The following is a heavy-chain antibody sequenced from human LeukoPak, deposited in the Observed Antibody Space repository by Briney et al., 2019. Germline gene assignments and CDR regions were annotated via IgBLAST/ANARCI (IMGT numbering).Heavy chain of an antibody. V-gene: IGHV3-23*01. Sequence: GGGLRESRVSSRFTFSNYAMSAVGPARGKGLEGVSAICGSRGSPYYADSVKGRFTISRGNSNNTLYLQMHSLRAEDTAVYYCATDGRYSSSWYGGSGLSYFDYWGQGTLLTVPS. D-gene: IGHD6-13*01. CDR3: ATDGRYSSSWYGGSGLSYFDY. CDR1: RFTFSNYA. J-gene: IGHJ4*02. CDR2: ICGSRGSP.